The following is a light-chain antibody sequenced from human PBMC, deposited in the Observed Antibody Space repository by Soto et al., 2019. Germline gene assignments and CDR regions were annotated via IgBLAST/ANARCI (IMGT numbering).Light chain of an antibody. Sequence: HSALTQPASVSGSPGQSITISCAGTSSDVGAYNYVSWYQQHPDKAPKLIIYDVSNRPSGVSNRFSGSKSGNTASLTISGLQAEDEADYYCSSYTTSTTLIFGGGTKLTVL. V-gene: IGLV2-14*01. CDR1: SSDVGAYNY. J-gene: IGLJ2*01. CDR3: SSYTTSTTLI. CDR2: DVS.